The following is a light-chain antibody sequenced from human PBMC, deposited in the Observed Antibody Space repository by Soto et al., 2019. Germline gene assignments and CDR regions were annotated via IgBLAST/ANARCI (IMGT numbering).Light chain of an antibody. Sequence: DIQVTQSPSTLSASVGDRVTITCRASQSISGWLAWYQQKPGKAPKLMIYDASSLESGVPSRFSGSGPGTEFTLTISSLQPDDFATYYCQQYNTYRTFGQGTKVDIK. J-gene: IGKJ1*01. V-gene: IGKV1-5*01. CDR1: QSISGW. CDR2: DAS. CDR3: QQYNTYRT.